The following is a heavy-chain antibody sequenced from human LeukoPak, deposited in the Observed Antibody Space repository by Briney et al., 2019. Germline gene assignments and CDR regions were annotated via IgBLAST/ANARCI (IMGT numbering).Heavy chain of an antibody. CDR3: GRAMEVYQLLPDY. Sequence: GGSLRLSCAASGLTFSSYGMHWVRQAPGKGLEWVAVIWYDGSDKYYADSVKGRFTISRDNSNNTLHLQMNSLRAEDTAVYYCGRAMEVYQLLPDYWGQGTLVTVSS. D-gene: IGHD2-2*01. V-gene: IGHV3-33*01. J-gene: IGHJ4*02. CDR1: GLTFSSYG. CDR2: IWYDGSDK.